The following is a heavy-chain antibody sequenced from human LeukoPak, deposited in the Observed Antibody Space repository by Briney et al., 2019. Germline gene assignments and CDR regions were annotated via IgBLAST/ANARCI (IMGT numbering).Heavy chain of an antibody. V-gene: IGHV3-48*04. CDR1: GFAFSGYG. CDR2: ISSSGSTI. CDR3: ARLGSLGIVVVSAEIAVAGL. D-gene: IGHD2-2*01. J-gene: IGHJ4*02. Sequence: GGSLRLSCAASGFAFSGYGMTWVRQAPGKGLEWVSYISSSGSTIYYADSVKGRFTISRDNAKNSLYLQMNSLRAEDTAVYYCARLGSLGIVVVSAEIAVAGLWGQGTLVTVSS.